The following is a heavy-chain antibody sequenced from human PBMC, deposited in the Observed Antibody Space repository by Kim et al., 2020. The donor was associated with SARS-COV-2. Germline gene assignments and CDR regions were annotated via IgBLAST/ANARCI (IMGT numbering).Heavy chain of an antibody. D-gene: IGHD3-10*01. V-gene: IGHV3-30*18. J-gene: IGHJ2*01. CDR3: AKDQTSYSNTWFGLRWPAGYFDL. Sequence: GGSLRLSCAASGFTFSIYGMHWVRQAPGKGLEWVSIISYDGSNNYYADSVKGRFTISRDNSKNTLYLQMNSLRAEDTAVYYCAKDQTSYSNTWFGLRWPAGYFDLWGRGTLVPVSS. CDR1: GFTFSIYG. CDR2: ISYDGSNN.